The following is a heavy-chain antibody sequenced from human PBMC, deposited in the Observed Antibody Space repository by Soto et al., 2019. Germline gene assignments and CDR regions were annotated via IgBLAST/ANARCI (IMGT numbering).Heavy chain of an antibody. Sequence: GGSLRLSCAASGFTVSSNYMSWVRQAPGKGLEWVSVIYSGGSTYYADSVKGRFTISRHNSKNTLYLQMNSLRAEDTAVYYCASYCSSTSCQGGFDPWGQGTLVTVSS. V-gene: IGHV3-53*04. CDR3: ASYCSSTSCQGGFDP. D-gene: IGHD2-2*01. CDR1: GFTVSSNY. CDR2: IYSGGST. J-gene: IGHJ5*02.